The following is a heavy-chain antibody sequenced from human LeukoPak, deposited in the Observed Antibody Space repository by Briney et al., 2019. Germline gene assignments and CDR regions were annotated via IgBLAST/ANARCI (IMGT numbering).Heavy chain of an antibody. D-gene: IGHD3-10*01. J-gene: IGHJ4*02. CDR1: GFTFSNYS. Sequence: PGGSLRLSCAASGFTFSNYSMNWVRQAPGKGLEWVSYISRSSSTIYYADSVKGRFTIPRDDPHNTLYLQMNSLRAEDTAVYFSARGGVDYYGSGTYYLMYYFDYWGQGALVTVSS. V-gene: IGHV3-48*01. CDR2: ISRSSSTI. CDR3: ARGGVDYYGSGTYYLMYYFDY.